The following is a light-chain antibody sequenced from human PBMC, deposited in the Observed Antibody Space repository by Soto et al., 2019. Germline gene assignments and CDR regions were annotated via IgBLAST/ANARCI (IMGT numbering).Light chain of an antibody. CDR3: QQYESHSPWT. CDR1: QSISSW. J-gene: IGKJ1*01. Sequence: IQMTQSPSALSASVGDRATITCRASQSISSWLAWYQQKPGKAPKLLIYDASTLQSGVPSRYSGSGSGTEFTLTISNLQPDDFATYDCQQYESHSPWTFGQGTKVDIK. CDR2: DAS. V-gene: IGKV1-5*01.